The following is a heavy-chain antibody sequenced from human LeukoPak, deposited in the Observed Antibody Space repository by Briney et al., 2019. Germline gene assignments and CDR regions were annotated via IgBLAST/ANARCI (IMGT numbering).Heavy chain of an antibody. CDR3: ASLLSYYSPFDY. J-gene: IGHJ4*02. Sequence: GGSLRLSCAASGFTVSSNYMSWVRQAPGKGLEWVSVIYSGGSTYYADSVKGRFTISRDNAKNSLYLQMNSLRAEDTAVYYCASLLSYYSPFDYWGQGTLVTVSS. CDR2: IYSGGST. CDR1: GFTVSSNY. V-gene: IGHV3-66*01. D-gene: IGHD3-10*01.